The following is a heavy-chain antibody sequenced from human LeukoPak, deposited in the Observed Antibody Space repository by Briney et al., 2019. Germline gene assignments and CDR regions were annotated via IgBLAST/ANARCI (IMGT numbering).Heavy chain of an antibody. D-gene: IGHD3-22*01. Sequence: SVKVSCKASGGTFSSYAISWVRQAPGQGLEWMGRIIPIFGTTNYAQKFQGRVTITTDESTSTAYMELSSLRSEDMAVYYCARAPDSSGYYWNDAFDIWGQGTMVTVSS. J-gene: IGHJ3*02. CDR3: ARAPDSSGYYWNDAFDI. CDR2: IIPIFGTT. V-gene: IGHV1-69*05. CDR1: GGTFSSYA.